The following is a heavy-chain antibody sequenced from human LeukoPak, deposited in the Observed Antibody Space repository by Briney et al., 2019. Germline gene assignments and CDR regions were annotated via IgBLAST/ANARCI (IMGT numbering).Heavy chain of an antibody. D-gene: IGHD3-22*01. J-gene: IGHJ3*02. Sequence: GGSLRLSCAASGFTYSIHWMTWVRQAPGKGLEWVSYISSSGSTTYYADSVKGRFTISRDNAKNSVYLQMNSLRAEDTAVYYCARDNYYDSSGYYSNAFDIWGQGTMVTVSS. V-gene: IGHV3-48*03. CDR2: ISSSGSTT. CDR1: GFTYSIHW. CDR3: ARDNYYDSSGYYSNAFDI.